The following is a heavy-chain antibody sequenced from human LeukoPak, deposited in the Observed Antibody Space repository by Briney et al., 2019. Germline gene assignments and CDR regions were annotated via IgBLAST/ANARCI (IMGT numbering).Heavy chain of an antibody. CDR2: INPNSGGT. J-gene: IGHJ4*02. Sequence: ASVKVSCKASGYTFTGYYMHWVRQAPGQGLEWMGWINPNSGGTNYAQKFQGRVTMTRDTSISTAYMELSRLRSDDTAVYYCARFAVHRRIAVTGQFGLDYWGRGTLVTVSS. D-gene: IGHD6-19*01. CDR1: GYTFTGYY. V-gene: IGHV1-2*02. CDR3: ARFAVHRRIAVTGQFGLDY.